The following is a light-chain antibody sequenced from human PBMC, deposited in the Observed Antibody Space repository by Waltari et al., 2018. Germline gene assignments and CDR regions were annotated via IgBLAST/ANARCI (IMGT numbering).Light chain of an antibody. CDR1: QSVTTN. CDR3: QQYNDWPPWT. J-gene: IGKJ1*01. Sequence: EIVMTQSPASLSLSPGERATLSCRASQSVTTNLAWYQQKPGQAPRLLIYGASTRAAGIPVRFSGSGSGTEFTLTVSGLQSEDLAIYYCQQYNDWPPWTFGQGTKVEIK. V-gene: IGKV3-15*01. CDR2: GAS.